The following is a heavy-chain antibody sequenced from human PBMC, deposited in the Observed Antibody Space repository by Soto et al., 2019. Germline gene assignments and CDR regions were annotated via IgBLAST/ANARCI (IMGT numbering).Heavy chain of an antibody. V-gene: IGHV3-66*01. J-gene: IGHJ6*03. D-gene: IGHD2-15*01. CDR1: EFTVSNNY. Sequence: EVQLVESGGGLVQPGGSLRLSCTASEFTVSNNYMTWVRQAPGKGLEWVSVIYSGGNTYYADSVQGRFTISRDNYYTLYLEMTTRGAAATARYFCCSSPEVAVWAKDTTVT. CDR2: IYSGGNT. CDR3: CSSPEVAV.